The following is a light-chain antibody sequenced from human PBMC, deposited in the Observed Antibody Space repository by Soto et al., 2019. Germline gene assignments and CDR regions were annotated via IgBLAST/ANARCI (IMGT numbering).Light chain of an antibody. J-gene: IGLJ1*01. CDR1: SSDVGGYNY. Sequence: QSALTQPASVSGSPGQSITISCTGTSSDVGGYNYVSWYQQHPGKAPKLMIYDVSNRPSGVSNRFSGSKSGNTASLPISGLPAEAGGEYYCGPYTSGPPLLDVFGTGTNLPLL. CDR3: GPYTSGPPLLDV. V-gene: IGLV2-14*01. CDR2: DVS.